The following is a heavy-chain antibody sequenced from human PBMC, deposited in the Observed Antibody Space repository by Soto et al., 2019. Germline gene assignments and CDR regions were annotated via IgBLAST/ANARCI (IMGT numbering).Heavy chain of an antibody. Sequence: SETLSPNCTVSGRPVSRGSYHWTWVRQPPGKGLEWIGYIYYSGSTNYNPSLKSRVIISFDISENQFSLHLSSVTAADTAVYYCSRCDAYGSGRYSRIHPWGPATLLTVS. CDR3: SRCDAYGSGRYSRIHP. J-gene: IGHJ5*02. D-gene: IGHD3-10*01. CDR2: IYYSGST. CDR1: GRPVSRGSYH. V-gene: IGHV4-61*01.